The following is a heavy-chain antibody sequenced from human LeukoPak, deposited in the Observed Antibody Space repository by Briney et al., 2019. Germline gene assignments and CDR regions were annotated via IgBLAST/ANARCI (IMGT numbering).Heavy chain of an antibody. CDR1: GFTFEDYY. J-gene: IGHJ3*02. D-gene: IGHD1-26*01. CDR3: GKNRYSGSLSPFDI. CDR2: ISRNRDKI. V-gene: IGHV3-9*01. Sequence: GGSLRLSCIASGFTFEDYYMHWVRQAPGKGLEWVSGISRNRDKIGYADSVKGRFTISRDNSKNTLYLQMNSLRAEDTAVYYCGKNRYSGSLSPFDIWGQGTMVTVSS.